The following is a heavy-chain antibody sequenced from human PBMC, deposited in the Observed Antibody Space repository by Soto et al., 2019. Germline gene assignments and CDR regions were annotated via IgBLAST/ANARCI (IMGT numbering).Heavy chain of an antibody. CDR3: ARDKSGTTLIDY. CDR2: ISYDGSDK. V-gene: IGHV3-30-3*01. J-gene: IGHJ4*02. Sequence: QVQLVESGGGVVQPGRSLRLSCAASGFTFSSYAMHWVRQAPGKGLEWVALISYDGSDKYYADSVKGRFTISRDSSKSMLYLEMNNLRADDTAVFYCARDKSGTTLIDYWGQGTLVIVSS. CDR1: GFTFSSYA. D-gene: IGHD1-1*01.